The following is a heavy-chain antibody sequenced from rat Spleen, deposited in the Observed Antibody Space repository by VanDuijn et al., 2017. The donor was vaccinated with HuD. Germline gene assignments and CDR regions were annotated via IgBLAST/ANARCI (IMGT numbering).Heavy chain of an antibody. CDR3: ARHPDVMDA. CDR2: ISPSGGST. Sequence: EVQLVESGGGLVQPGRSLKLSCAASGFTFSDYYMAWVRQAPTKGLEWVASISPSGGSTYYRDSVKGRFTISRDNAKSTLYLQMNSLRSEDTATYYCARHPDVMDAWGQGASVTVSS. CDR1: GFTFSDYY. J-gene: IGHJ4*01. V-gene: IGHV5S23*01.